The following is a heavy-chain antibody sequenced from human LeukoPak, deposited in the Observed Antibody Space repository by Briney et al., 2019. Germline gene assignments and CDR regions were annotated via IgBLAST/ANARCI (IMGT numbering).Heavy chain of an antibody. Sequence: KPSETLYLTCTVSGGSISNGGYYRSWIRQHPGKGLEWIGYIYYSGSTYYNPSLKSRVTKSVDTSKNQFSLKLGSVTAADTAVYYCARYLIVAPAFDYWGQGTLVTASS. CDR3: ARYLIVAPAFDY. CDR2: IYYSGST. D-gene: IGHD2-15*01. V-gene: IGHV4-31*03. CDR1: GGSISNGGYY. J-gene: IGHJ4*02.